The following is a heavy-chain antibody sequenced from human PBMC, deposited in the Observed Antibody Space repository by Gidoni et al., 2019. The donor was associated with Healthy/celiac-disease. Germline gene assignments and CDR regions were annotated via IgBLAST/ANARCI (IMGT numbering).Heavy chain of an antibody. CDR2: INHSGST. Sequence: QVQLQQWGAGLLKPSENLSLPCAVYGRSFRGYDWSWIRQPPGKGLEWIGEINHSGSTNCNPSLKSLVTISVDTSKNQFSPKLSSVTPADTAVYYCARYPETTVVVDYGGQGTLVTVSS. D-gene: IGHD2-21*01. CDR3: ARYPETTVVVDY. J-gene: IGHJ4*02. CDR1: GRSFRGYD. V-gene: IGHV4-34*01.